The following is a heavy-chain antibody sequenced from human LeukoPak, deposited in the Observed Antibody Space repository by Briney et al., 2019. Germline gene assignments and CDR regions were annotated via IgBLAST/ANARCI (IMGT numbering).Heavy chain of an antibody. D-gene: IGHD2-2*01. J-gene: IGHJ5*02. CDR1: GGSFGGYY. CDR3: ARGASKYQLLLNWFDP. V-gene: IGHV4-34*01. CDR2: INHSGST. Sequence: PSETLSPTCAVYGGSFGGYYWSWIRQPPVKGLEWIGEINHSGSTNYNPSLKSRVTISVDTSKNQFSLKLSSATAADTAVYYCARGASKYQLLLNWFDPWGQGTLVTVSS.